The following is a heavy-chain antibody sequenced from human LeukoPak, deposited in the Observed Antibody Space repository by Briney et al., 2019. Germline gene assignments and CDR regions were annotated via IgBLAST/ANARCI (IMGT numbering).Heavy chain of an antibody. CDR2: ISGSGGST. CDR1: GFTFSSYA. CDR3: ARDCIPADCSSTSCYSLYFDY. D-gene: IGHD2-2*02. V-gene: IGHV3-23*01. Sequence: GGSLRLSCAASGFTFSSYAMSWVRQAPGKGLEWVSAISGSGGSTYYADSVKGRFTISRDNSKNTLYLQMNSLRAEDTAVYYCARDCIPADCSSTSCYSLYFDYWGQGTLVTVSS. J-gene: IGHJ4*02.